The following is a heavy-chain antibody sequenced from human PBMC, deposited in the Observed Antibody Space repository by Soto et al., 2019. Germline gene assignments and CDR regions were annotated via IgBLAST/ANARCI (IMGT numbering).Heavy chain of an antibody. CDR2: ISAHNGNT. D-gene: IGHD1-1*01. J-gene: IGHJ4*02. Sequence: QVHLVQSGAEVKKPGASVKVSCKASGYTFTSYGITWVRQAPGQGLEWRGWISAHNGNTDYAQKRQGRVIVTRDTSTSTAYMELRSLISDDPVVYYCARGRYGDYWGQGALVTVSS. V-gene: IGHV1-18*01. CDR3: ARGRYGDY. CDR1: GYTFTSYG.